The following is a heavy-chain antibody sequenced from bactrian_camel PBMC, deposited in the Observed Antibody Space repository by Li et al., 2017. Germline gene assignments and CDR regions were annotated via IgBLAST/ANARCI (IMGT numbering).Heavy chain of an antibody. J-gene: IGHJ4*01. D-gene: IGHD3*01. CDR2: IDSDGST. CDR1: GFTYSSDY. V-gene: IGHV3S57*01. Sequence: QLVESGGGSVQAGGSLRLSCAASGFTYSSDYNSGCMGWFRQAPGKEREAVAAIDSDGSTSYADSVKGRFTISKDNANHTMYLQMNSLKPEDTAMYSCAAGRFPFLSVGGTCYPTVYWGQGTQVTVS. CDR3: AAGRFPFLSVGGTCYPTVY.